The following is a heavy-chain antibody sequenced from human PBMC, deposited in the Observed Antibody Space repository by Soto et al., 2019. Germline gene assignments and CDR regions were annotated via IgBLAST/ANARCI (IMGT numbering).Heavy chain of an antibody. Sequence: SETLSLTCAVYGVSFSGYYWSWIRQPPGKGLEWIGEINHSGSTNYNPSLKSRVTISVDTSKNQFSLKLSSVTAADTAVYYCARGRGLWLWNYDGDYYGMDVWGQGTTVTVSS. CDR1: GVSFSGYY. CDR3: ARGRGLWLWNYDGDYYGMDV. CDR2: INHSGST. J-gene: IGHJ6*02. D-gene: IGHD1-7*01. V-gene: IGHV4-34*01.